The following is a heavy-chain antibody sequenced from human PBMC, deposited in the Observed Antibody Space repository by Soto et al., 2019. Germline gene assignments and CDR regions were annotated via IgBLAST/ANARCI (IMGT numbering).Heavy chain of an antibody. V-gene: IGHV4-30-2*01. Sequence: QLQLRESGSGLVKSSQTLSLTCAVSGGSISTSDYSWSWIRQPPGRGLEWLGSIYHTGTTHYIPSLKSRLTMSLDKSKNQFSLDLTSVTAADTALYYCATDRVTLPGTFGYWGQGTLVTVSS. CDR3: ATDRVTLPGTFGY. CDR1: GGSISTSDYS. D-gene: IGHD6-13*01. CDR2: IYHTGTT. J-gene: IGHJ4*02.